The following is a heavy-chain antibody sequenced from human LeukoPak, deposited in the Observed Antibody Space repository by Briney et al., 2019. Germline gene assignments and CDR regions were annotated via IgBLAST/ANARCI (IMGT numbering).Heavy chain of an antibody. D-gene: IGHD3-3*01. J-gene: IGHJ3*02. V-gene: IGHV4-4*07. CDR3: TRTYYEDDAFDI. CDR1: GGSISSYY. CDR2: IYTSGST. Sequence: SETLSLTCTVSGGSISSYYWSWIRQPAGKGLEWMGRIYTSGSTNYNPSLKSRVTMSVDTSKNQFSLKLSSVTAADTAVYYCTRTYYEDDAFDIWGQGTMVAVSS.